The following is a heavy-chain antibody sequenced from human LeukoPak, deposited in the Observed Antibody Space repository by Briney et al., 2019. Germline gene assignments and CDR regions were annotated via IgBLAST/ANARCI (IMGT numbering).Heavy chain of an antibody. V-gene: IGHV4-34*01. J-gene: IGHJ4*02. CDR3: ARVGWITGIPEIPTFDY. Sequence: SLTVSLTCAVYGGSFSGYYWSWIRQPPGKGLEWIGEINHSGSTNYNPSLKSRVTISVDTSKNQFSLKLSSVTAADTAVYYCARVGWITGIPEIPTFDYWGQGTLVTVSS. CDR1: GGSFSGYY. CDR2: INHSGST. D-gene: IGHD1-20*01.